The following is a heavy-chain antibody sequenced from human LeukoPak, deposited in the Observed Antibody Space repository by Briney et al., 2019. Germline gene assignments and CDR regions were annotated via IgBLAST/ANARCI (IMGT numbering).Heavy chain of an antibody. CDR2: IIPIFGTA. J-gene: IGHJ1*01. V-gene: IGHV1-69*05. CDR1: GGTFSSYA. D-gene: IGHD5-24*01. Sequence: SVKVSCRASGGTFSSYAISWVRQAPGQGLEWMGGIIPIFGTANYAQKFQGRVTITTDESTSTAYMELSSLRSEDTAVYYCARAGSRGGYIKPQYFQHWGQGTLVTVSS. CDR3: ARAGSRGGYIKPQYFQH.